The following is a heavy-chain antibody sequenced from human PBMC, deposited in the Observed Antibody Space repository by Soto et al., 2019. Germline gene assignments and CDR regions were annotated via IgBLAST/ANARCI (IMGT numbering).Heavy chain of an antibody. J-gene: IGHJ4*02. Sequence: QITLKESDPTLVKPTQTLTLTCTFSGFSLSTTGVGVNWIRQPPGKALEWLALIYWDDDKRYSPSLQSRLTITKDTSKNQVVLTITNMDPVDTATYYCDHSIDTSMALDYWGQGTLVTVSS. CDR2: IYWDDDK. D-gene: IGHD5-18*01. CDR3: DHSIDTSMALDY. V-gene: IGHV2-5*02. CDR1: GFSLSTTGVG.